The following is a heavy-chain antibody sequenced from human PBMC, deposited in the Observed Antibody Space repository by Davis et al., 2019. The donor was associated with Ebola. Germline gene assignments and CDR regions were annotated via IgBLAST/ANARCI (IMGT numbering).Heavy chain of an antibody. CDR3: ARDRDRITIFGVVPYFDY. CDR1: GFTFSDYY. V-gene: IGHV3-11*06. CDR2: ISSSSSYT. J-gene: IGHJ4*02. D-gene: IGHD3-3*01. Sequence: PGGSLRLSCAASGFTFSDYYMSWIRQAPGKGLEWVSYISSSSSYTNYADSVKGRFTISRDNAKNSLYLQMNSLRAEDTAVYYCARDRDRITIFGVVPYFDYWGQGTLVTVSS.